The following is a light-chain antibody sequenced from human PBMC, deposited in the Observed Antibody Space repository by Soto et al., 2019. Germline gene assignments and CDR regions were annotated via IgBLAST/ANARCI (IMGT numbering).Light chain of an antibody. Sequence: EIVLTQSPGTLSLSPGERATLSCRASQSVSSSYLAWHQQTPGQAPRLLIYAASSRATGIPDRFSGSGSGTDFTLTSSRLEAEDFAVYYCQQYGSSQSITFGQGTRLEIK. CDR1: QSVSSSY. CDR2: AAS. CDR3: QQYGSSQSIT. J-gene: IGKJ5*01. V-gene: IGKV3-20*01.